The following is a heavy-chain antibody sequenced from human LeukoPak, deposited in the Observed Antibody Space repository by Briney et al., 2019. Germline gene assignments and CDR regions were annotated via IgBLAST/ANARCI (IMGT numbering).Heavy chain of an antibody. V-gene: IGHV1-2*02. D-gene: IGHD3-3*01. CDR3: ARGINYDFWSGYGRDITFDY. Sequence: GASVKVSCKASGYTFTGYYMHWVRQAPGRGLEWMGWINPNSGGTNYAQKFQGRVTMTRDTSISTAYMELSRLRSDDTAVYYCARGINYDFWSGYGRDITFDYWGQGTLVTVSS. CDR2: INPNSGGT. J-gene: IGHJ4*02. CDR1: GYTFTGYY.